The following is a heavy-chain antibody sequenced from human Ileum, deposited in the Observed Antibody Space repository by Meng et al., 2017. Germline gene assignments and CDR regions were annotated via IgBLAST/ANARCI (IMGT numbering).Heavy chain of an antibody. Sequence: QVQLQESGPGLVKPAQTLSLTCRVSGGSFSSDNYYWTWIRPTPGKGLEWIGLTYYNGSPFYNPSLRSRVTISVDTSKDQFSLKLTSVTAADTAVYYCARERRHYYGSGSFDYWGQGILVTVSS. J-gene: IGHJ4*02. CDR2: TYYNGSP. CDR1: GGSFSSDNYY. CDR3: ARERRHYYGSGSFDY. D-gene: IGHD3-10*01. V-gene: IGHV4-30-4*01.